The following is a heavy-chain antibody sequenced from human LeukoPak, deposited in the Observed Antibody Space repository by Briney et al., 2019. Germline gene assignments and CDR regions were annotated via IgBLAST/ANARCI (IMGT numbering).Heavy chain of an antibody. D-gene: IGHD4-11*01. CDR1: GGSISSGGYY. Sequence: PSQTLSLTCTVSGGSISSGGYYWSWIRQHPGEGLEWIGYIYYSGSSSYNPSLKSRVTISVDTSKNQFSLRLNSVTAADTAVYYCARGGWLQYLSYDYWGQGTLVTVSS. V-gene: IGHV4-31*03. CDR3: ARGGWLQYLSYDY. CDR2: IYYSGSS. J-gene: IGHJ4*02.